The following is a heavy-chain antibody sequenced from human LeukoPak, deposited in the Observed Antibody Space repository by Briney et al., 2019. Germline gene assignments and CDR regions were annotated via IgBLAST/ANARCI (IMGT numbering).Heavy chain of an antibody. J-gene: IGHJ2*01. CDR2: INHSGST. CDR1: GGSISSYY. V-gene: IGHV4-34*01. D-gene: IGHD3-16*01. CDR3: ARLKLGAYFDL. Sequence: SETLFLTCTVSGGSISSYYWSWIRQPPGKGLEWIGEINHSGSTNYNPSLKSRVTISVDTSKNQFSLKLSSVTAADTAVYYCARLKLGAYFDLWGRGTLVTVSS.